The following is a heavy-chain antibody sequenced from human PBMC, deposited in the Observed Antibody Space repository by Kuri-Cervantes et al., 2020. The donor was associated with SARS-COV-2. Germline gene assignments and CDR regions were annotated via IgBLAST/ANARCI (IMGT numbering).Heavy chain of an antibody. CDR3: TSPGNDCSGGGGDRRDY. J-gene: IGHJ4*02. CDR1: GNSFSSFW. Sequence: GGSLRLSCKTSGNSFSSFWISWVRQVPGKGLEWMGRIDPSDSYTSYSPSFQGHVTISTDKSISTAYLQWSSLKAADTAMYFCTSPGNDCSGGGGDRRDYWGQGTLVTVSS. V-gene: IGHV5-10-1*01. D-gene: IGHD2-21*02. CDR2: IDPSDSYT.